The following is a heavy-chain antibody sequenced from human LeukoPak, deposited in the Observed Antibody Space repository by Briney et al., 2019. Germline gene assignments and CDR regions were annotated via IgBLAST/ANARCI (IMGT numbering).Heavy chain of an antibody. D-gene: IGHD2-2*01. CDR2: IYYSGST. J-gene: IGHJ6*03. CDR1: GGCISSGGYY. CDR3: ARDRGSRASAINQQDDYYYYYYMDV. Sequence: PSETLSLTCTVSGGCISSGGYYWSWIRQHPGKGLEWIGYIYYSGSTYYNPSLKSRVTVSVDTSKNQFSLKLSSVTAADTAVYYCARDRGSRASAINQQDDYYYYYYMDVWGKGTTVTVSS. V-gene: IGHV4-31*03.